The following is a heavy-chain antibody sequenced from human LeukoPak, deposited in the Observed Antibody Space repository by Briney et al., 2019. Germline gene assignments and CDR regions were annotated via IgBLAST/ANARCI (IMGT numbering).Heavy chain of an antibody. Sequence: LRLSCAASGFTFNNYNMNWVRQAPGKGLEWLGYIYHSGSTYYNPSLKSRVTISVDRSKNQFSLKLSSVTAADTAVYYCATQSGYYYDSSGYSPYYFDYWGRGTLVTVSS. CDR2: IYHSGST. CDR1: GFTFNNYN. D-gene: IGHD3-22*01. V-gene: IGHV4-30-2*01. CDR3: ATQSGYYYDSSGYSPYYFDY. J-gene: IGHJ4*02.